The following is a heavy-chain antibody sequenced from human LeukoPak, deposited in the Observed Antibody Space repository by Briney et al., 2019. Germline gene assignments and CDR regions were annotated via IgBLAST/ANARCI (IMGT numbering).Heavy chain of an antibody. CDR3: ARRGVVVAATLKGKQYYFDY. D-gene: IGHD2-15*01. CDR2: IYYSGST. V-gene: IGHV4-30-4*07. J-gene: IGHJ4*02. CDR1: GGSISSGGYS. Sequence: SETLSLTCAVSGGSISSGGYSWSWIRQPPGKGLEWIGYIYYSGSTYYNPSLKSRVTISVDTSKNQFSLKLSSVTAADTAVYYCARRGVVVAATLKGKQYYFDYWGQGTLVTVSS.